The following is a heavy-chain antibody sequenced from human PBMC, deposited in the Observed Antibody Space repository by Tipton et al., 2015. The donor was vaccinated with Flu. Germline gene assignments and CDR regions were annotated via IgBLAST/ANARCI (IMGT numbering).Heavy chain of an antibody. CDR3: ASRGGGPDY. Sequence: SLRLSCAASGFIVTSDYMSWVRQAPGKGLEWVANINQDGSVKYYVDSVRGRFTISRDNAKNSLYLQMNSLRAEDTAIYYCASRGGGPDYWGQGTLVTVSS. D-gene: IGHD2-15*01. J-gene: IGHJ4*02. CDR2: INQDGSVK. V-gene: IGHV3-7*01. CDR1: GFIVTSDY.